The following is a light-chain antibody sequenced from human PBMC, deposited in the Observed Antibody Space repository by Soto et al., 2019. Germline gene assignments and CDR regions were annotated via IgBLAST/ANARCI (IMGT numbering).Light chain of an antibody. V-gene: IGLV2-14*01. CDR3: SSYTSSSLVV. J-gene: IGLJ2*01. Sequence: QSALTQPASVSGSPGQSITISCTGTSSDVGGYNYVSWYQQHPGKAPKLMIYDVSNRPSGVSNRFSGSQSGNTASLTISGLQAEEEADYYCSSYTSSSLVVFGGGTKLTVL. CDR1: SSDVGGYNY. CDR2: DVS.